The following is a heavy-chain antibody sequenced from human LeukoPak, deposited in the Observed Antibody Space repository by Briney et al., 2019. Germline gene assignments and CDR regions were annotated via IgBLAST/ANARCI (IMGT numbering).Heavy chain of an antibody. CDR2: IIPILGIA. V-gene: IGHV1-69*04. D-gene: IGHD3-10*01. CDR3: ARSAAGGAFDI. CDR1: GGTFSSYA. J-gene: IGHJ3*02. Sequence: GSSVKVSCKASGGTFSSYAISWVRQAPGQGLEWMGMIIPILGIANYAQKFQGRVTITADKSTSTAYMELSSLRSEDTAVYYCARSAAGGAFDIWGQGTMVTVSS.